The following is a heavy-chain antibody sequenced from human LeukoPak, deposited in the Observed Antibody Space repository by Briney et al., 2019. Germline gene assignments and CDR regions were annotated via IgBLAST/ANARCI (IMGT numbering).Heavy chain of an antibody. V-gene: IGHV3-74*01. D-gene: IGHD6-19*01. J-gene: IGHJ5*02. Sequence: PGGSLRLSCAASGSTFSGYWMHWVRQAPGKGLVWVSRISSDGSSTSYVDSVKGRFTISRDNAKNTLYLQMNSLRDEDTAVYYCARAQAVSGTGGFDPWGQGTLVTVSS. CDR1: GSTFSGYW. CDR3: ARAQAVSGTGGFDP. CDR2: ISSDGSST.